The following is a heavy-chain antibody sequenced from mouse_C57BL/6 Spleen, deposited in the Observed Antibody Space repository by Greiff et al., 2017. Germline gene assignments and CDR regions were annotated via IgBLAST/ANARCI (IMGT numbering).Heavy chain of an antibody. CDR3: ASLMADY. Sequence: QVQLQQPGAELVKPGASVKLSCKASGYTFTSYWMQWVKQRPGQGLEWIGEIDPSDSNTNYNQKFKGKATLTVDTSSSTAYMQLSSLTSEDSAVYYCASLMADYWGQGTTLTVSS. D-gene: IGHD2-3*01. J-gene: IGHJ2*01. V-gene: IGHV1-50*01. CDR2: IDPSDSNT. CDR1: GYTFTSYW.